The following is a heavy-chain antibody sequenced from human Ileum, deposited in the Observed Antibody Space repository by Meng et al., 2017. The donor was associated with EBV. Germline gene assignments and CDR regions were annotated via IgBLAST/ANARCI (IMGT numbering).Heavy chain of an antibody. D-gene: IGHD2-15*01. V-gene: IGHV4-59*08. J-gene: IGHJ4*02. Sequence: QVWRPGSGPGLVKPSGILSLTCPVSGGSISSYYWSWIRQPPGKGLEWIGYIYYSGSTNYNPSLKSRVTISVDTSKNQFSLNLSSVTAADTAVYYCARGGWSLDYWGQGTLVTVSS. CDR1: GGSISSYY. CDR3: ARGGWSLDY. CDR2: IYYSGST.